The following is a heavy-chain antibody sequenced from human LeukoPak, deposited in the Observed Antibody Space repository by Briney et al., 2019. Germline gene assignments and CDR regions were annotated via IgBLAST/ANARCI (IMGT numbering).Heavy chain of an antibody. CDR2: ISYDGSNK. CDR1: GFTFSSYS. Sequence: PGGSLRLSCAASGFTFSSYSMNWVRQAPGRGLEWVAVISYDGSNKYYADSVKGRFTISRDNSKNTLYLQMNSLRAEDTAVYYCASGYYDSTQAFDIWGQGTMVTVSS. D-gene: IGHD3-3*01. CDR3: ASGYYDSTQAFDI. J-gene: IGHJ3*02. V-gene: IGHV3-30*03.